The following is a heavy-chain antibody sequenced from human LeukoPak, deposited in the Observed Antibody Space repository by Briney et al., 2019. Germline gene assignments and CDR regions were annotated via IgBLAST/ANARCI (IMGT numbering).Heavy chain of an antibody. CDR1: GGSFSGYY. J-gene: IGHJ5*02. D-gene: IGHD6-13*01. Sequence: PSETLSLTCAVYGGSFSGYYWSWIRQPPGKGLEWIGEINHSGSTNYNPSLKSRVTISVDTSKNQFSLKLSSVTAADTAVYYCASGYSNSWYNWFDPWGQGTLVTVSS. CDR3: ASGYSNSWYNWFDP. V-gene: IGHV4-34*01. CDR2: INHSGST.